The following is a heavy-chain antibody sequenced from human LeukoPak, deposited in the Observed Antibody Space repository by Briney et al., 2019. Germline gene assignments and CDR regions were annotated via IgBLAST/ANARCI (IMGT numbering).Heavy chain of an antibody. CDR3: ARDLGMVGGYSSGWYGY. CDR2: IYHSGST. V-gene: IGHV4-4*02. Sequence: KPSETLSLTCAVSGGSISSSNWWSWVRQPPGKGLEWIGEIYHSGSTNYNPSLKSRVTISVDKSKNQFSLKLSSVTAADTAVYYCARDLGMVGGYSSGWYGYWGQGTLVTVSS. J-gene: IGHJ4*02. CDR1: GGSISSSNW. D-gene: IGHD6-19*01.